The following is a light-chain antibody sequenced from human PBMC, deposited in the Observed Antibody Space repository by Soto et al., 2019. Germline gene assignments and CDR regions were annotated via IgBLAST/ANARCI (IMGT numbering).Light chain of an antibody. CDR2: EVS. Sequence: QSALTQPASVSGSPGQSIAIPCTGTSSDVGGYNYVSWYQQHPGKAPKLMISEVSNRPSGVSNRFSGSKSGNTASLTISGLQAEDEADYYCSSYTSSSTYVFGTGTKVTVL. CDR1: SSDVGGYNY. CDR3: SSYTSSSTYV. V-gene: IGLV2-14*01. J-gene: IGLJ1*01.